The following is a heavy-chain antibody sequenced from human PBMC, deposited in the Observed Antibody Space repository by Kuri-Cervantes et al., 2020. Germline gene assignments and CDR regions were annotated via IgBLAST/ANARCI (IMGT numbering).Heavy chain of an antibody. V-gene: IGHV3-21*01. CDR3: VRQSSTSAGSFDY. CDR1: GFTFSSYS. CDR2: ISSSSSYI. Sequence: GGSLRLSCAASGFTFSSYSMNWVRQAPGKGLEWVSSISSSSSYIYYADSVKGRFTISRDNAKNSLYLQMNSLRAEDTAVYYCVRQSSTSAGSFDYWGQGTLVTVSS. D-gene: IGHD2-2*01. J-gene: IGHJ4*02.